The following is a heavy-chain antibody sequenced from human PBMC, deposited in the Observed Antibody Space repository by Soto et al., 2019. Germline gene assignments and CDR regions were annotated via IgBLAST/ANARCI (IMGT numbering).Heavy chain of an antibody. CDR1: GFTFSNAW. CDR2: IKSKTDGGTT. J-gene: IGHJ5*02. D-gene: IGHD3-3*01. V-gene: IGHV3-15*01. CDR3: TTFWDLFGAHTKPEFNWFDP. Sequence: GGSLRLSCAASGFTFSNAWMSWVRQAPGKGLEWVGRIKSKTDGGTTDYAAPVKGRFTISRDDSKNTLYLQMNSLKTEDTAVYYCTTFWDLFGAHTKPEFNWFDPWGQGTLVTVSS.